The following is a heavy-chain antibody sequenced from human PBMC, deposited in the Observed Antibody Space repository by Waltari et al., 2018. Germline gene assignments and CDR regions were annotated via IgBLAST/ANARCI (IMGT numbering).Heavy chain of an antibody. CDR3: ARESYSSSAGYFYYYGLDV. V-gene: IGHV4-31*03. CDR1: GDSLSRVGYY. CDR2: IHYSGST. J-gene: IGHJ6*02. D-gene: IGHD6-6*01. Sequence: QVQLQESGPGLVKPSQTLSLPCTVSGDSLSRVGYYWTCLRQQPGKGLECIGYIHYSGSTYYNPSLKSRVTISIDTSKKQFSLKLTSVTAADTAVYYCARESYSSSAGYFYYYGLDVWGQGTTVTVSS.